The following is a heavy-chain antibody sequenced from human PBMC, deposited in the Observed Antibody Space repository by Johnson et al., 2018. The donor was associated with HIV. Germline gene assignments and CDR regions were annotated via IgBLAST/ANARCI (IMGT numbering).Heavy chain of an antibody. D-gene: IGHD4-17*01. Sequence: QVQLVESGGGLVQPGGSLRLSCAASGFTFSSYAMSWVRQAPGKGLERVADIRYEGSNKYYADFVKGRFPISRDNSKNTLYLQMNSLRAEDTAVYYCARPGGDYSAFDIWGQGTMVTVSS. V-gene: IGHV3-30*02. CDR1: GFTFSSYA. CDR2: IRYEGSNK. J-gene: IGHJ3*02. CDR3: ARPGGDYSAFDI.